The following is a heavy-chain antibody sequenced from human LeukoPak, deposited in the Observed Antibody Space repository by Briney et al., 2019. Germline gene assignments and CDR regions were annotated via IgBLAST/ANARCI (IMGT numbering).Heavy chain of an antibody. Sequence: GGSLRLSCAASGFTVSSNYMSWVRQAPGKGLEWVSVIYSGGSTYYADSVEGRFTISRDNSKNTLYLQMNSLRAEDTAVYYCASSSGGEGSSWYPRPGYFQHWGQGTLVTVSS. CDR3: ASSSGGEGSSWYPRPGYFQH. D-gene: IGHD6-13*01. CDR2: IYSGGST. V-gene: IGHV3-53*01. J-gene: IGHJ1*01. CDR1: GFTVSSNY.